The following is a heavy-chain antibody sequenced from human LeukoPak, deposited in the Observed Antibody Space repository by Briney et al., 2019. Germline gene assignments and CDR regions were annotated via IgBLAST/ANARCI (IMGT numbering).Heavy chain of an antibody. CDR1: GFTFSSYW. J-gene: IGHJ6*02. V-gene: IGHV3-7*01. D-gene: IGHD6-13*01. Sequence: GGSLRLSCAASGFTFSSYWMSWVRQAPGKGLEWVAKIKQDGSEKYYVDSVKGRFTISRDNAKNSLYLQMNSLRAEDTAVYYCARGKGSYSSSWYPFYYYYYGMDVWGQGTTVTLSS. CDR3: ARGKGSYSSSWYPFYYYYYGMDV. CDR2: IKQDGSEK.